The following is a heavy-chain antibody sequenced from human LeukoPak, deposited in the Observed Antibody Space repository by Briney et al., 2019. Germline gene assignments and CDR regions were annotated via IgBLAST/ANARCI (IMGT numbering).Heavy chain of an antibody. CDR2: IIPIFGTA. CDR1: GGTFSSYA. J-gene: IGHJ5*02. V-gene: IGHV1-69*13. D-gene: IGHD3-9*01. CDR3: ARGSSRGELYGIEWFDP. Sequence: SVKVSCXASGGTFSSYAISWVRQAPGQGLEWMGGIIPIFGTANYAQKFQGRVTITADESTSTAYMELSSLRSEDTAVYYCARGSSRGELYGIEWFDPWGQGTLVTVSS.